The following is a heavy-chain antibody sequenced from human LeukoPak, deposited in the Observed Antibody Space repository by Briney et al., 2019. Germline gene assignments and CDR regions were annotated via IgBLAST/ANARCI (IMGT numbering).Heavy chain of an antibody. V-gene: IGHV4-59*01. CDR1: GGFINTYY. J-gene: IGHJ6*03. Sequence: SETLSLTCTVSGGFINTYYWSWIRQPPGKGLEWIGYIYYSGSTNYSPSLKRRVTISVDTSNNQFSLKLSSVTAADTAVYYCATDPGSYYMDVWGKGTTVTVSS. CDR2: IYYSGST. CDR3: ATDPGSYYMDV. D-gene: IGHD3-10*01.